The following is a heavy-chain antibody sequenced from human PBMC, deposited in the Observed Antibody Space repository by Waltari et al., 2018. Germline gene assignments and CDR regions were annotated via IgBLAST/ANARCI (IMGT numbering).Heavy chain of an antibody. CDR1: SSYD. Sequence: SSYDMHWVRQVTGKGLEWVSSIGIGGDTYYADSMKGRFTISRESARNSLYLQINSLRAEDTAMYYCAREICSTTNCYGWEAYDFWGQGTMVTVSS. D-gene: IGHD2-2*01. V-gene: IGHV3-13*01. CDR3: AREICSTTNCYGWEAYDF. CDR2: IGIGGDT. J-gene: IGHJ3*01.